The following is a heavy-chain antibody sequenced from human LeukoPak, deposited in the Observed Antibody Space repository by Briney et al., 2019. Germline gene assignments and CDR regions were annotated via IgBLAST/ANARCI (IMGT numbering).Heavy chain of an antibody. Sequence: GRSLRLSCAASGFTFSSYGMHWVRQAPGKGLEWVAVILYDGSNKYYADSVKGRFTISRDNSKNTLYLQMNSLRAEDTAVYYCARERIAAAGIFDYWGQGTLVTVSS. CDR3: ARERIAAAGIFDY. CDR2: ILYDGSNK. CDR1: GFTFSSYG. D-gene: IGHD6-13*01. V-gene: IGHV3-33*01. J-gene: IGHJ4*02.